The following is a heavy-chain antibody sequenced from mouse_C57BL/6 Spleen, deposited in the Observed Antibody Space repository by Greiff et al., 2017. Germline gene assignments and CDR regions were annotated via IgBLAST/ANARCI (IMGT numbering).Heavy chain of an antibody. CDR1: GFNIKDDY. J-gene: IGHJ4*01. CDR2: IDPENGDT. D-gene: IGHD2-5*01. Sequence: EVKLVESGAELVRPGASVKLSCTASGFNIKDDYMHWVKQRPEQGLEWIGWIDPENGDTEYASKFQGKATITADTSSNTAYLQLSSLTSEDTAVYYCTTDSNYVVTYYAMDYWGQGTSVTVSS. CDR3: TTDSNYVVTYYAMDY. V-gene: IGHV14-4*01.